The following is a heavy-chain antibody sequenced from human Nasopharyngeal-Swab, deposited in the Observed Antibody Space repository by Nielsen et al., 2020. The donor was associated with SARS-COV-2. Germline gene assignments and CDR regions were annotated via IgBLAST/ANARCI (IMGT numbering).Heavy chain of an antibody. V-gene: IGHV1-8*01. J-gene: IGHJ6*02. D-gene: IGHD6-19*01. Sequence: ASVKVSCKASGYTFTSYDINWVRQATGQGLEWMGWMNPNSGNTGYAQKFQGRVSMTRNTSISTAYMELSRLRSDDTAVYYCARDPTSVAGTGDYYYGMDVWGQGTTVTVSS. CDR2: MNPNSGNT. CDR1: GYTFTSYD. CDR3: ARDPTSVAGTGDYYYGMDV.